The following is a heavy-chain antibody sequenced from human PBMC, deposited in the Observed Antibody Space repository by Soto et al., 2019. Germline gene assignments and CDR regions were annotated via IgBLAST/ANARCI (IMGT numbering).Heavy chain of an antibody. V-gene: IGHV4-61*01. Sequence: LSLTCTVSGGSVSSGSYYWSWIRQPPGKGLEGIGYIYYSGSTNYNPSLKSRFTISVDTSKNQFSLKLSSVTAADTAVYYCARHPGVYAFDIWGQGTMVTVSS. CDR2: IYYSGST. D-gene: IGHD2-8*01. CDR3: ARHPGVYAFDI. J-gene: IGHJ3*02. CDR1: GGSVSSGSYY.